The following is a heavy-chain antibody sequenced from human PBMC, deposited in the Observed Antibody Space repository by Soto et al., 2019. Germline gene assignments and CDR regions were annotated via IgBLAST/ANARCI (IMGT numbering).Heavy chain of an antibody. CDR3: ARFGVRGVPYYYYYMDV. Sequence: GESLKISCKGSGYSFTSYWIGWVRQMPGKGLEWMGIIYPGDSDTRYSPSFQGQVTISADKSISTAYLQWSSLKASDTAMYYCARFGVRGVPYYYYYMDVWGKGTTVTVSS. CDR2: IYPGDSDT. J-gene: IGHJ6*03. CDR1: GYSFTSYW. D-gene: IGHD3-10*01. V-gene: IGHV5-51*01.